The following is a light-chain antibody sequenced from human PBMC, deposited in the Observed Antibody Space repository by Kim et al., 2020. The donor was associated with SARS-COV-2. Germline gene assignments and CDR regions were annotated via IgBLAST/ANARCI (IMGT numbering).Light chain of an antibody. CDR1: QSVGRS. CDR3: QQSHTTPPT. CDR2: AAS. V-gene: IGKV1-39*01. Sequence: ASVGDTVTVTCRASQSVGRSLNWYQQKPGRAPKLLIYAASNLQSAVPSGFSGSGSGTDFTLTISSLQPEDFATYYCQQSHTTPPTFGGGTKVEIK. J-gene: IGKJ4*01.